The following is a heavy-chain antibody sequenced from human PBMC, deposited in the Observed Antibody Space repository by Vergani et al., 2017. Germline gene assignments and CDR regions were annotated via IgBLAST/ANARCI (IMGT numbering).Heavy chain of an antibody. CDR1: GFTFSSYG. D-gene: IGHD3-22*01. CDR3: ANGGHYDSSGYYEAFDI. CDR2: IRYDGSNK. V-gene: IGHV3-30*02. Sequence: VQMVESGGGLVKPGGSLRLSCAASGFTFSSYGMHWVRQAPGKGLEWVAFIRYDGSNKYYADSVKGRFTISRDNSKNTLYLQMNSLRAEDTAVYYCANGGHYDSSGYYEAFDIWGQGTMVTVSS. J-gene: IGHJ3*02.